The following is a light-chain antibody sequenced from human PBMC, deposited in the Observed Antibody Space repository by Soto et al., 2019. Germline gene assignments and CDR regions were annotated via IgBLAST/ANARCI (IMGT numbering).Light chain of an antibody. CDR2: GAS. Sequence: EIMMTQSPAPLSLSPGERATLTCRATQSVSSSLAWYQQKPGQAPRLLIYGASTRATGIPARFSGSGSGTEFTLTINSLQSEDFAVYYCQQYNNWWTFGQGTKVDIK. CDR1: QSVSSS. J-gene: IGKJ1*01. V-gene: IGKV3-15*01. CDR3: QQYNNWWT.